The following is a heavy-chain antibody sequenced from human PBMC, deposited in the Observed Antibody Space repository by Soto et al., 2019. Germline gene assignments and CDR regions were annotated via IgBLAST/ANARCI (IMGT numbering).Heavy chain of an antibody. Sequence: PGESLKISCKGSGYSFTSYWISLVRQIPGKGLEWMGRIDPSGSYTNYSPSFQGHVTISADKSISTAYLQWSSLKASETGMYYCARNYSGGGIAAAGTLGASYGMDVWGQGTTVTVSS. CDR3: ARNYSGGGIAAAGTLGASYGMDV. CDR1: GYSFTSYW. V-gene: IGHV5-10-1*01. J-gene: IGHJ6*02. D-gene: IGHD6-13*01. CDR2: IDPSGSYT.